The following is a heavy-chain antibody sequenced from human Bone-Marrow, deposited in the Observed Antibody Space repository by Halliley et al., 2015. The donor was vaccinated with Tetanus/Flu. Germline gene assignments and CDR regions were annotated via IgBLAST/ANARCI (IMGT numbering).Heavy chain of an antibody. V-gene: IGHV4-31*02. J-gene: IGHJ4*02. CDR2: VYYSGGT. D-gene: IGHD2-8*01. Sequence: ESIGYVYYSGGTYYNPSLKSRATMSLDTSKNQFSLKLRSVTAADTAMYYCARGVYAGSPQVDYWGQGTLVTVSS. CDR3: ARGVYAGSPQVDY.